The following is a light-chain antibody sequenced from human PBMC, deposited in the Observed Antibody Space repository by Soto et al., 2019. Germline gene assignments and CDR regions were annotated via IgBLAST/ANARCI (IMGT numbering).Light chain of an antibody. Sequence: EILMTQSPATLSVSPGERATLSCRASQSVSSNLAWYQQKPGQAPRLLIYGASTRATGIPARFSGSGSGTEFTLTISSLQSEDFAVYYCKKYNNWPRTFGQGTKVDIK. CDR1: QSVSSN. CDR2: GAS. V-gene: IGKV3-15*01. J-gene: IGKJ1*01. CDR3: KKYNNWPRT.